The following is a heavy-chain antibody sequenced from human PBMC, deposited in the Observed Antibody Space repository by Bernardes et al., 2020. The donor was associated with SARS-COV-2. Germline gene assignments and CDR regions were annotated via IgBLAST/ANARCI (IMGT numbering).Heavy chain of an antibody. Sequence: GGSLRLSCAVSGFSFSVFAMTWVRQPPGKGLEWVAGISGSGGSTYYADSVKGRFTISRDNSKNTLFLQMNSLRAEDTAVYYCARCVVGYYAMDVWGQGTTVTVSS. CDR3: ARCVVGYYAMDV. J-gene: IGHJ6*02. V-gene: IGHV3-23*01. CDR1: GFSFSVFA. D-gene: IGHD2-21*01. CDR2: ISGSGGST.